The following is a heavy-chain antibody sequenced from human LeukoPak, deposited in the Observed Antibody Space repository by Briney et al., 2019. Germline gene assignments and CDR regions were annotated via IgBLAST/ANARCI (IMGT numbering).Heavy chain of an antibody. CDR3: AKDRGELRYSSSWTVFDY. D-gene: IGHD6-13*01. CDR2: ISGSGGST. Sequence: PGGSLRLSCAAPGFTFSSYAMSWVRQAPGKGLEWVSAISGSGGSTYYADSVKGRFTISRDNSKNTLYLQMNSLRAEDTAVYYCAKDRGELRYSSSWTVFDYWGRGTLVTVSS. CDR1: GFTFSSYA. J-gene: IGHJ4*02. V-gene: IGHV3-23*01.